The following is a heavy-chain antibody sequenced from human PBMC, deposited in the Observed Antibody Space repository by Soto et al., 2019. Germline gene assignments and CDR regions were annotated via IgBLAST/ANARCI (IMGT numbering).Heavy chain of an antibody. CDR1: GFTFSTYA. D-gene: IGHD1-26*01. J-gene: IGHJ3*02. CDR2: TGGLETDT. Sequence: DVQLLESGGGLVQPGGSLRLSCAASGFTFSTYAMSWVRQAPGKGLEWVAGTGGLETDTFYAGSVRGRFTISRDNSRSTLVLKMTSLRADDTAIYYCAKDRMSYNSVWDPFDMWGQGTMVIVSS. CDR3: AKDRMSYNSVWDPFDM. V-gene: IGHV3-23*01.